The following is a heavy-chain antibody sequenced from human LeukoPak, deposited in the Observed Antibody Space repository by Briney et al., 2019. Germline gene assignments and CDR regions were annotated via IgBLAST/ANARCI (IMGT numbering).Heavy chain of an antibody. CDR3: ARVSRAAAGRHYFDY. D-gene: IGHD6-13*01. J-gene: IGHJ4*02. V-gene: IGHV4-31*03. CDR2: IYYSGST. CDR1: GGSISSGVYY. Sequence: SETLSLTCTVSGGSISSGVYYWSWIRQHPGKGLEWIGYIYYSGSTYYNPSLKSRVTISVDTSKNQFSLKLSSVTAADTAVYYCARVSRAAAGRHYFDYWGQGTLVTVSS.